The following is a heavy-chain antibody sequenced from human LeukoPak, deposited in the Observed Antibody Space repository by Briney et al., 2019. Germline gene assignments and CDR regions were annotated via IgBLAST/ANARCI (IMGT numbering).Heavy chain of an antibody. D-gene: IGHD5-18*01. V-gene: IGHV3-48*01. Sequence: GGSLRLSCAASGFTVSGNYMSWVRQAPGKGLEWVSGINWNSDKIDYADSLKGRFTISRDNAKNSLSLLMNSLRAEDTAVYYCARDLSSRGYTYGTPAFTFDIWGQGTMVTVSS. J-gene: IGHJ3*02. CDR1: GFTVSGNY. CDR3: ARDLSSRGYTYGTPAFTFDI. CDR2: INWNSDKI.